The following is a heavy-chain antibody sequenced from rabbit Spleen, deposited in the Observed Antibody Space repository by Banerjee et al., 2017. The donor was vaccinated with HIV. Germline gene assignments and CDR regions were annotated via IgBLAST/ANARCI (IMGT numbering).Heavy chain of an antibody. CDR1: GFSLSVYW. Sequence: QEQLVESGGGLVQPGGSLKLSCKASGFSLSVYWICWVRQAPGKGLEWIGCIDTGTASAHYASWVKGRFTISKTSSTTVDLKLTSLTVADTATHFCARDTGSSFSSYGMDLWGQGTLVTVS. CDR2: IDTGTASA. D-gene: IGHD8-1*01. CDR3: ARDTGSSFSSYGMDL. J-gene: IGHJ6*01. V-gene: IGHV1S45*01.